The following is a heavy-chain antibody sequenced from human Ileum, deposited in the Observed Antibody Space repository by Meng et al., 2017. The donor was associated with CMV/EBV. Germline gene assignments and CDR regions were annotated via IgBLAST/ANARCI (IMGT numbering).Heavy chain of an antibody. Sequence: GESLKISCSVSGFTLSSYEMNWVRQAPGKGLEWISYISSSGFTMYYTDSVKGRFTISRDNAENSLYLQMNSLRAEDTAVYYCARLDYYGSGSYLDSWGQGTLVTVSS. D-gene: IGHD3-10*01. CDR2: ISSSGFTM. CDR3: ARLDYYGSGSYLDS. CDR1: GFTLSSYE. J-gene: IGHJ4*02. V-gene: IGHV3-48*03.